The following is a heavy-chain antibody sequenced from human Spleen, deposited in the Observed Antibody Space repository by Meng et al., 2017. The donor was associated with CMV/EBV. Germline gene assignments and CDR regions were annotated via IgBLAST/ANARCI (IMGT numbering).Heavy chain of an antibody. CDR2: ISRSRSPI. CDR1: GFSFSMFD. V-gene: IGHV3-48*01. D-gene: IGHD2-21*01. CDR3: AKDDC. Sequence: GESLKISCAASGFSFSMFDMNWVRQAPGKGLEWVSYISRSRSPIYYADSVKGRFTISRDNSKNTLYLQMNSLRAEDTAVYYCAKDDCWGQGTLVTVSS. J-gene: IGHJ4*02.